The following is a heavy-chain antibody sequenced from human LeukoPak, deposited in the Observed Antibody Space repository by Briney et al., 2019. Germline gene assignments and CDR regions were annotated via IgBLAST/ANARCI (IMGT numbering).Heavy chain of an antibody. Sequence: SETLSLTCAVYGGSFNGYYWSWIRQPPGKGLEWIGEINHSGSTYYNPSLKSRVIISVDTSKKQFSLKVSSVTAADTAMYYCAREWGHLGFDYWGQGTLVTVSS. CDR1: GGSFNGYY. J-gene: IGHJ4*02. CDR3: AREWGHLGFDY. D-gene: IGHD3-16*01. CDR2: INHSGST. V-gene: IGHV4-34*01.